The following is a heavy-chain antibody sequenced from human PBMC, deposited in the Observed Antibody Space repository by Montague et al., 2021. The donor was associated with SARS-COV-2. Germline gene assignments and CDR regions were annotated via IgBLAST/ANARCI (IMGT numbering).Heavy chain of an antibody. CDR1: GDSFIGYY. D-gene: IGHD5-18*01. V-gene: IGHV4-34*04. Sequence: SETRSLTCAVHGDSFIGYYWGWIRQPPDKGLHWIGEINDSGITNRYPSFKSRATISLDSSKKEFSLTLRSVTAADTGVYYCARRHAYGYRADAPDIWGQGTMVTLSS. J-gene: IGHJ3*02. CDR2: INDSGIT. CDR3: ARRHAYGYRADAPDI.